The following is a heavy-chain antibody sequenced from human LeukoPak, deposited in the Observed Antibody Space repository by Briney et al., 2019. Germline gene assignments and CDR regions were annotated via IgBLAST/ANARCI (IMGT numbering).Heavy chain of an antibody. CDR2: IYYSGST. D-gene: IGHD4-17*01. V-gene: IGHV4-30-4*01. J-gene: IGHJ3*02. CDR1: GGSISSGDYS. Sequence: SETLSLTCTVSGGSISSGDYSWSWIRQPPGTGLEWIGRIYYSGSTYYNPSLKSRVIISVDTSKNQFSLRLSSVTAADASVYYCARVDYGALFGFDIWGQGTVVTVSS. CDR3: ARVDYGALFGFDI.